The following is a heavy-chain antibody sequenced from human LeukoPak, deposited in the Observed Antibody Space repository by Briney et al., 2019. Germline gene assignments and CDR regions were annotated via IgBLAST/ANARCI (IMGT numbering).Heavy chain of an antibody. CDR1: VGTFSSYA. Sequence: ASVRVSCKASVGTFSSYAISWGRQAPGQGVGWVGGLIPIFGTPIYAQKFQGRVTITADESTSTAYMELSSLRSEDTAVYYCARHGGGYYDSSGYYQHAHFDYWGQGTLVTVSS. D-gene: IGHD3-22*01. CDR2: LIPIFGTP. CDR3: ARHGGGYYDSSGYYQHAHFDY. V-gene: IGHV1-69*13. J-gene: IGHJ4*02.